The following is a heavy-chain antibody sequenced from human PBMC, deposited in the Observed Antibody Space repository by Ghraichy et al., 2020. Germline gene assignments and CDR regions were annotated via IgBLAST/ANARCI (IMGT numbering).Heavy chain of an antibody. V-gene: IGHV3-48*01. CDR1: EFTLSSYN. J-gene: IGHJ4*02. CDR2: ISSSSKI. D-gene: IGHD3-10*01. CDR3: ATRGGVDY. Sequence: LSHTCAASEFTLSSYNMNWVRQAPGKGLEWVSHISSSSKIYYADSVKGRFTISRDNAKNSLYLQMNSLRAEDTAVYYCATRGGVDYWGQGTLVTVSS.